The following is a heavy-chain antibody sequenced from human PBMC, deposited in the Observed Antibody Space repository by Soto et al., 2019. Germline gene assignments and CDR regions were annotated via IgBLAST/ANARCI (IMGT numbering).Heavy chain of an antibody. CDR1: GFTFSSYA. J-gene: IGHJ5*02. Sequence: HPGGSLRLSCAASGFTFSSYAMSWVRQAPGKGLEWVSAISGSGGSTYYADSVKGRFTISRDNSKNTLYLQMNSLRAEDTAVYYCANTHRYCTNGVREDHPNWFDPWGQGTLVTVSS. D-gene: IGHD2-8*01. CDR2: ISGSGGST. CDR3: ANTHRYCTNGVREDHPNWFDP. V-gene: IGHV3-23*01.